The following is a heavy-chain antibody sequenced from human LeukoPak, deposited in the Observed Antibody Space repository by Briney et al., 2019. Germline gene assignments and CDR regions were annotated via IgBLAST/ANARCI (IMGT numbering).Heavy chain of an antibody. CDR2: ISSSSSTI. Sequence: GGSLSLSCAASGFTFSSYSMNWVRQAPGKGLEWVSYISSSSSTIYYADSVKGRFTISRDNAKNSLYLQMNSLRAEDTAVYYCAGFYGPWGQGTLVTVSS. CDR1: GFTFSSYS. V-gene: IGHV3-48*01. J-gene: IGHJ5*02. D-gene: IGHD2/OR15-2a*01. CDR3: AGFYGP.